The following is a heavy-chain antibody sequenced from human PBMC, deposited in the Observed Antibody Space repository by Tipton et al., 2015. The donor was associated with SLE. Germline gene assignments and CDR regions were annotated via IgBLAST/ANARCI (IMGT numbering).Heavy chain of an antibody. CDR2: ANRNEGT. V-gene: IGHV4-59*13. CDR3: SRGTPFMEWERNWFDP. Sequence: TLSLTCSVSGASTNTKYWTWIRQSPGKGLEWIGYANRNEGTKIKSSLERRVTISLDTSRSQFSLRLSSVTAADTAVYYCSRGTPFMEWERNWFDPWGQGTLVTVSS. CDR1: GASTNTKY. D-gene: IGHD1-26*01. J-gene: IGHJ5*02.